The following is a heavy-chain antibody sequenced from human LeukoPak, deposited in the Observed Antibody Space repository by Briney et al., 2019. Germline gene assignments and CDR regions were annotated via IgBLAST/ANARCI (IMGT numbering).Heavy chain of an antibody. CDR3: AKGTGYCSSTSCYALFDY. CDR2: ISGSGGST. Sequence: GGSLRLSCAASGFTFSSYAMSWVRQAPGKGLEWVSAISGSGGSTYYADSVKGRFTIFRDNSKNTLYLQMNSLRAEDTAVYYCAKGTGYCSSTSCYALFDYWGQGTLVTVSS. V-gene: IGHV3-23*01. D-gene: IGHD2-2*01. J-gene: IGHJ4*02. CDR1: GFTFSSYA.